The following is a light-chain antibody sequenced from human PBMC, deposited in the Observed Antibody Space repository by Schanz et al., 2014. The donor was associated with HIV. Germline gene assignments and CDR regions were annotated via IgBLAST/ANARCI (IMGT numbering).Light chain of an antibody. Sequence: QSVLTQPPSASGSPGQSVTISCTGTGTDVGGYNYVSWYQHHPGEDPKLIIYEVTKRPSGVPDRFSGSKSGRTASLTVSGLQAEDEADYYCASYTGSNQGVFGGGTKLTVL. CDR1: GTDVGGYNY. CDR2: EVT. CDR3: ASYTGSNQGV. V-gene: IGLV2-8*01. J-gene: IGLJ3*02.